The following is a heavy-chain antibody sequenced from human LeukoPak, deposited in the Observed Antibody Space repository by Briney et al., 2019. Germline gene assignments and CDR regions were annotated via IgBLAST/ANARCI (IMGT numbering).Heavy chain of an antibody. Sequence: KSSETLSLTCAVSGYSISSGYYWGWIRQPPGKGLEWIGSIYHSGSTYYNPSLKSRVTISVDTSKNQFSLKRSSVTAADTAVYYCASVRGQLVFDYWGQGTLVTVSS. J-gene: IGHJ4*02. D-gene: IGHD6-6*01. CDR2: IYHSGST. V-gene: IGHV4-38-2*01. CDR1: GYSISSGYY. CDR3: ASVRGQLVFDY.